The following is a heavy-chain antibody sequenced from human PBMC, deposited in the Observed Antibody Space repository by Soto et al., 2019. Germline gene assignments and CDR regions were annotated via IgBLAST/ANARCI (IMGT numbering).Heavy chain of an antibody. D-gene: IGHD4-4*01. Sequence: PGGSLRLSCTASGFTFGDYAMSWVRQAPGKGLEWVGFIRSKAYGGTTEYAASVKGRFTISRDDSKSIAYLQMNSLRAEDTAVYYCARVLGLTTVDYWGQGTLVTVSS. J-gene: IGHJ4*02. CDR2: IRSKAYGGTT. V-gene: IGHV3-49*04. CDR3: ARVLGLTTVDY. CDR1: GFTFGDYA.